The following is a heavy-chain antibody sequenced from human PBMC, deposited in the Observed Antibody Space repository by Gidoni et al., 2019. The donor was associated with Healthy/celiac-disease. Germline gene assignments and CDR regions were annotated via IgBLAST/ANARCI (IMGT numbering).Heavy chain of an antibody. CDR2: IKSKPDGGTT. Sequence: EVQLVESGGGLVKPGGSRRLSGAACGFTFGNAWRSWVRQAPGKGREWVGRIKSKPDGGTTDYAAPVKGRFTISRDDSKNTLYLQMNSLKTEDTAVYYCTTDRGLYDFWSKYYFDYWGQGTLVTVSS. V-gene: IGHV3-15*01. J-gene: IGHJ4*02. CDR1: GFTFGNAW. CDR3: TTDRGLYDFWSKYYFDY. D-gene: IGHD3-3*01.